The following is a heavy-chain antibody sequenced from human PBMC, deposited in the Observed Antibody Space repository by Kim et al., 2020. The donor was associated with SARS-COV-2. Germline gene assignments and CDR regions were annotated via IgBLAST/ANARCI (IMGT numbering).Heavy chain of an antibody. D-gene: IGHD5-12*01. CDR1: GFTFSSYG. CDR3: AKDGSGYDFPYYGMDV. J-gene: IGHJ6*02. Sequence: GGSLRLSCAASGFTFSSYGMHWVRQAPDKGLEWVAVISFDGSNKYYADSVKGRFTISRDNSKSTLYLQMNSLRPEDTAVFYCAKDGSGYDFPYYGMDVWGQGTTVTVSS. V-gene: IGHV3-30*18. CDR2: ISFDGSNK.